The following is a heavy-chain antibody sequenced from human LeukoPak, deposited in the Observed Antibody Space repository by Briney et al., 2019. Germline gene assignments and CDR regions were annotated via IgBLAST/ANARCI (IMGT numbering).Heavy chain of an antibody. D-gene: IGHD1-26*01. J-gene: IGHJ3*02. V-gene: IGHV3-21*01. CDR1: GFTFSTYS. Sequence: GGSLRLSCAASGFTFSTYSMNWVRQAPGQGLEWVSSINSRSNYIYYADSVKGRFTISRDNAKNSLYLQMNSLGAEDTAVYYCVREDGIVGATSAFDIWGQGTMVTVSS. CDR3: VREDGIVGATSAFDI. CDR2: INSRSNYI.